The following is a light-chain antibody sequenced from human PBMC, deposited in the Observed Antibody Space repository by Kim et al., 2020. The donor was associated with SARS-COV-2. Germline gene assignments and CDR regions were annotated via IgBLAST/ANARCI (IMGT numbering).Light chain of an antibody. Sequence: RATSNCKSSQTVLYSSNNKNYLAWYQQKPGQPPKLLIYWASTRESGVPDRFSGSGSGTDFTLTISSLQAEDVAVYYCQQYSDTSYSFGQGTKLEIK. CDR3: QQYSDTSYS. CDR1: QTVLYSSNNKNY. V-gene: IGKV4-1*01. J-gene: IGKJ2*03. CDR2: WAS.